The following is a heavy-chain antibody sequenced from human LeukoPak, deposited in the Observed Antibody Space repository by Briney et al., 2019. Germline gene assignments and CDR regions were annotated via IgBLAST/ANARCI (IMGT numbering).Heavy chain of an antibody. CDR2: IYHSGST. Sequence: PSQTLSLTCAVFGGSISSGGYSWSWIRQPPGKGLEWIGYIYHSGSTYYNPSLKSRVTISVDRSKNQFSLKLSSVTAADTAVYYCARVGYCSSTSCPFDYWGQGTLVTVSS. CDR3: ARVGYCSSTSCPFDY. J-gene: IGHJ4*02. CDR1: GGSISSGGYS. V-gene: IGHV4-30-2*01. D-gene: IGHD2-2*01.